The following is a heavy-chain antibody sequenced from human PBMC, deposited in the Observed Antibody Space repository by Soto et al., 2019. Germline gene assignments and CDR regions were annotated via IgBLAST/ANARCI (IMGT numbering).Heavy chain of an antibody. CDR1: GFTLSSFA. D-gene: IGHD1-26*01. J-gene: IGHJ4*02. CDR3: GTGKLVMSATTFDS. CDR2: ISAGGSSA. V-gene: IGHV3-23*01. Sequence: QPGGSLRLSCAASGFTLSSFAMGWVRQAPGEGLELVSEISAGGSSASYADSVRGRFTISSDNTKNMLFLQMNSLRAEDTAIYYCGTGKLVMSATTFDSWGQGSMVTV.